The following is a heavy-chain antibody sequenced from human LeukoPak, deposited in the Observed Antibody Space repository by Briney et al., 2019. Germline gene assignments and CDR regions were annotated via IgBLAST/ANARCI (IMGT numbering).Heavy chain of an antibody. CDR3: AKDQGAKYYYDTSGYSIDY. CDR1: RLTFSSYA. V-gene: IGHV3-23*01. D-gene: IGHD3-22*01. CDR2: ISGSGTGT. J-gene: IGHJ4*02. Sequence: GGSLRLSCAASRLTFSSYAMTWVRQAPGKGLEWVSTISGSGTGTYYADSVKGRFTISRDNSESTLYLQMNSLRAEDTAVYYCAKDQGAKYYYDTSGYSIDYWGQGTLVTVSP.